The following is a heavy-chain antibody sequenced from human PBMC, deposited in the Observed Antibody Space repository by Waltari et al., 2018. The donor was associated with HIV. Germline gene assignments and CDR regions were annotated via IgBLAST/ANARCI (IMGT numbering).Heavy chain of an antibody. CDR2: IKADGTEE. CDR3: ARGLIFCNNGVCYRDEFDF. V-gene: IGHV3-7*03. Sequence: DVQLDESGGGVVQPGGSVRISCVGAGFTCDYYWMNWIRQTPGKGLEWLASIKADGTEEYYVDSVKGRFTVSRDNPKKSIFLHMTGLMVDDTATYYCARGLIFCNNGVCYRDEFDFWGQGTLVIVSS. CDR1: GFTCDYYW. D-gene: IGHD2-8*01. J-gene: IGHJ4*02.